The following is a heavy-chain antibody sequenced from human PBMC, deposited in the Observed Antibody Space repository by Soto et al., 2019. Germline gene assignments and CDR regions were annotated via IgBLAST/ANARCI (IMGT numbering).Heavy chain of an antibody. V-gene: IGHV3-30*18. CDR3: AKARYSSRWYDYYYNGMDV. J-gene: IGHJ6*02. Sequence: QVQLVESGGGVVQPGRSLRLSRAASGFTFSSYGMHWVRQAPGKGLEWVAVISYDGSNTYYADSEKGGFTISRDNSENPLYQQMNSLRVEDTAVHYCAKARYSSRWYDYYYNGMDVWGQETTVTVSS. CDR2: ISYDGSNT. D-gene: IGHD6-13*01. CDR1: GFTFSSYG.